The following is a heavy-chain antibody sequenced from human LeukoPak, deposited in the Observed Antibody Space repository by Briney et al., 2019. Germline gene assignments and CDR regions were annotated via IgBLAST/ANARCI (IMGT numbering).Heavy chain of an antibody. Sequence: GGSLRLSCAVSGFTVISNYMSWVRQAPGKGLEWVSLIHSGGTTDYADSVKNRFSISRDYSKNTVNLQINSLRAEDTAVYYCARERRYCSGDNCYSGLDYWGQGTQVTVSS. D-gene: IGHD2-15*01. CDR2: IHSGGTT. V-gene: IGHV3-53*01. CDR3: ARERRYCSGDNCYSGLDY. CDR1: GFTVISNY. J-gene: IGHJ4*02.